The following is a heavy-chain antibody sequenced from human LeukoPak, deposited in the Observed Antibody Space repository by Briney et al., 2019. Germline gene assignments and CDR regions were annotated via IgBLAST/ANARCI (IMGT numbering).Heavy chain of an antibody. V-gene: IGHV4-31*03. CDR2: IYYSGST. J-gene: IGHJ5*02. CDR1: GGSISSGGYY. D-gene: IGHD3-10*01. Sequence: SETLSLTCTVSGGSISSGGYYWSWIRQHPGKGLEWIVYIYYSGSTYYNPSLKSRVTISVDTSKNQFSLKLSSVTAADTAVYYCARVRRRYYGSGSYPPLLWFDPWGQGTLVTVSS. CDR3: ARVRRRYYGSGSYPPLLWFDP.